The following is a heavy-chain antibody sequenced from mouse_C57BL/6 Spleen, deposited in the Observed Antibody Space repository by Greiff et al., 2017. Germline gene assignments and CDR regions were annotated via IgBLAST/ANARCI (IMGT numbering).Heavy chain of an antibody. J-gene: IGHJ2*01. CDR1: GYTFTSYG. V-gene: IGHV1-81*01. CDR2: IYPRSGNT. CDR3: ARWSTRGYFDY. Sequence: QVQLKESGAELARPGASVKLSCKASGYTFTSYGISWVKQRTGQGLEGIGEIYPRSGNTYYNEKFKGKATLTADKSSSTAYMELRSLTSEDSAVYFCARWSTRGYFDYWGQGTTLTVSS. D-gene: IGHD2-14*01.